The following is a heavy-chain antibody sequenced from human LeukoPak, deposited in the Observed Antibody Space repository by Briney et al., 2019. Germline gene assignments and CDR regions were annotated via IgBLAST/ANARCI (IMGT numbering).Heavy chain of an antibody. CDR2: SYYSGST. V-gene: IGHV4-59*01. J-gene: IGHJ5*02. CDR3: ARSPYYYDSSGYERVASWFDP. D-gene: IGHD3-22*01. Sequence: PSETLSLTCTVSGGSISSYYWSWIRNRQPQGLEWVWYSYYSGSTNYNPPLKRRVTISVDTSKSQFSLKLSSVNAADTAVYYCARSPYYYDSSGYERVASWFDPWGQGTLVTVSS. CDR1: GGSISSYY.